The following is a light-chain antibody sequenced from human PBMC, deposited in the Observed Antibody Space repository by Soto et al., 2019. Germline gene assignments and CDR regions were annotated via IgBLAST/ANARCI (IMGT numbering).Light chain of an antibody. CDR3: QQYLSYPST. Sequence: AIRMTQSPSSISASTGDRVTITCRASQGISSFLAWYQQKPGKAPKLLIYAAATLQRGAPSRFSASGSGTDFTLTISRLQSEDFATYFCQQYLSYPSTFGQGTKLEI. V-gene: IGKV1-8*01. J-gene: IGKJ2*01. CDR2: AAA. CDR1: QGISSF.